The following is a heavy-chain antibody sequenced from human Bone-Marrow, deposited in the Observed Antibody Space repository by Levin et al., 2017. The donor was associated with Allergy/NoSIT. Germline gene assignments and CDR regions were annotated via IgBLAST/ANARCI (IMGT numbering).Heavy chain of an antibody. CDR1: GFTFSSYS. D-gene: IGHD6-13*01. Sequence: PGGSLRLSCAASGFTFSSYSMNWVRQAPGKGLEWVSSISSSSSYIYYADSVKGRFTISRDNAKNSLYLQMNSLRAEDTAVYYCARDGYSSSWYGFRYFDYWGQGTLVTVSS. CDR2: ISSSSSYI. V-gene: IGHV3-21*01. J-gene: IGHJ4*02. CDR3: ARDGYSSSWYGFRYFDY.